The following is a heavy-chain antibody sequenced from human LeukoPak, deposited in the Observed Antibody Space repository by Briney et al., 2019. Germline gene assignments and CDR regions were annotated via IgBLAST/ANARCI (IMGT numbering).Heavy chain of an antibody. CDR2: INHSGST. D-gene: IGHD2-2*01. V-gene: IGHV4-34*01. Sequence: SETLSLTCAVYGGSFSGYYWSWIRQPPGKGLEWIGEINHSGSTNYNPSLKSRVTISVDTSKNQFSLKLSSVTAADTAVYYCARDRYQLLFMDVWGKGTTVTISS. J-gene: IGHJ6*04. CDR3: ARDRYQLLFMDV. CDR1: GGSFSGYY.